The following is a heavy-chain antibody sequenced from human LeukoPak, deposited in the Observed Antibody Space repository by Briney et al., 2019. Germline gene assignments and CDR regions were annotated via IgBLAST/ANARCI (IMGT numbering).Heavy chain of an antibody. CDR1: GFRFSSYA. D-gene: IGHD2-15*01. CDR2: IGGSGAHT. CDR3: AKRSCSGGACNFDY. Sequence: SGGSLRLSCGASGFRFSSYAMSWVRQAPGKGLEWVSAIGGSGAHTNYADSVSGRFTISRDNSKSTLSLQMDSLRAEDTAIYYCAKRSCSGGACNFDYWGQGTLVTVSS. V-gene: IGHV3-23*01. J-gene: IGHJ4*02.